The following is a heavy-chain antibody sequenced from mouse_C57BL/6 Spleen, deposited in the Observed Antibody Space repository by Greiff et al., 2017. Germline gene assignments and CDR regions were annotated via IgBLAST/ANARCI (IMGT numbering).Heavy chain of an antibody. CDR3: TRDGFFYYGSSYYWYFDG. Sequence: EVKLVESGEGLVKPGGSLKLSCAASGFTFSSYAMSWVRQTPEKRLEWVAYISSGGDYIYYADTVKGRFTISRDNARNTLYLQMSSLKSEDTAMYYCTRDGFFYYGSSYYWYFDGWGTGTTVTVSS. CDR2: ISSGGDYI. V-gene: IGHV5-9-1*02. J-gene: IGHJ1*03. CDR1: GFTFSSYA. D-gene: IGHD1-1*01.